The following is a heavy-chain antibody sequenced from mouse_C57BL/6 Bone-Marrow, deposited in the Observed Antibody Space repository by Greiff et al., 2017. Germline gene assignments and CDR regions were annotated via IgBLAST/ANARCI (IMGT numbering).Heavy chain of an antibody. CDR1: GYTFTEYT. J-gene: IGHJ4*01. Sequence: QVQLKESGAELVKPGASVKLSCKASGYTFTEYTIHWVKQRSGQGLEWIGWFYPGSGSIKYNEKFKDKATLTADKSSSTVYMELSRLTSEDSAVYFCARHEDNYYGYEYYAMDYWGQGTSVTVSS. CDR2: FYPGSGSI. D-gene: IGHD2-2*01. CDR3: ARHEDNYYGYEYYAMDY. V-gene: IGHV1-62-2*01.